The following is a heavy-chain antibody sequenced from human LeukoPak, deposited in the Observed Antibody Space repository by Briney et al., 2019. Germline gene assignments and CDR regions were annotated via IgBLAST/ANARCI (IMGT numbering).Heavy chain of an antibody. CDR2: ISYDGSNK. D-gene: IGHD4-17*01. Sequence: GGSLRLSCAASGFTFSSYAMHWVRQAPGKGLEWVAVISYDGSNKYYADSVKGRFTISRDNSKNTLYLQMNSLRAEDTAVYYCARGFDDYGDYEYFDYWGQGTLVTVSS. CDR1: GFTFSSYA. V-gene: IGHV3-30-3*01. CDR3: ARGFDDYGDYEYFDY. J-gene: IGHJ4*02.